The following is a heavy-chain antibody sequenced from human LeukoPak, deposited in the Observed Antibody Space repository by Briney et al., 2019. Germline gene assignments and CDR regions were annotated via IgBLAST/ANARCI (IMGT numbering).Heavy chain of an antibody. CDR3: ARDPRGYDILTGYSS. Sequence: PGGSLRLSCAASGFTFSSYWMSWVRQAPGKGLEWVANIKQDGSEKYYVDSVKGRFTISRDNAKNSLYLQMYSLRAEDTAVYYCARDPRGYDILTGYSSWGQGTLVTVSS. D-gene: IGHD3-9*01. V-gene: IGHV3-7*01. J-gene: IGHJ5*02. CDR2: IKQDGSEK. CDR1: GFTFSSYW.